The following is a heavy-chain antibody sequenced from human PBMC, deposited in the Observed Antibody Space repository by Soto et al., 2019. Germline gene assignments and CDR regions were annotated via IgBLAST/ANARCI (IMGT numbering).Heavy chain of an antibody. J-gene: IGHJ6*02. V-gene: IGHV3-30*18. CDR1: GFTFSSYG. Sequence: AVGSLRLSCASSGFTFSSYGMHWVRQAPGKGLEWVAVISYDGSNKYYADSVKGRFTISRDNSKNTLYLQMSSLRPEDTAVYYCAKDTELQAYYYYYGMDVWGQGTAVTVSS. CDR3: AKDTELQAYYYYYGMDV. D-gene: IGHD1-7*01. CDR2: ISYDGSNK.